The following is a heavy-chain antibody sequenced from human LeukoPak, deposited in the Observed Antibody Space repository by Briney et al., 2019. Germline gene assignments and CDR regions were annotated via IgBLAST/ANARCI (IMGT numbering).Heavy chain of an antibody. CDR3: ARVGGGYGDYVDY. CDR1: GFTVSSNC. Sequence: PGGSLRLSCAASGFTVSSNCMSWVRQAPGKGLEWVSVIYSGGSTYYADSVKGRFTISRDNSKNTLYLQMNSLRAEDTAVYYCARVGGGYGDYVDYWGQGTLVTVSS. CDR2: IYSGGST. J-gene: IGHJ4*02. V-gene: IGHV3-53*01. D-gene: IGHD1-26*01.